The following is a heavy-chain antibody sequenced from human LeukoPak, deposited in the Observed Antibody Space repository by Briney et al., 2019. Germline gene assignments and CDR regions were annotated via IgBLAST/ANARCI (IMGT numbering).Heavy chain of an antibody. CDR1: GFTFSSYG. CDR2: IWYDGSDK. D-gene: IGHD4-23*01. V-gene: IGHV3-33*01. J-gene: IGHJ4*02. Sequence: GGSLRLSCAASGFTFSSYGMHWVRQAPGKGLEWVTLIWYDGSDKYYADSVKGRFTISRDNSKNVLYLQMNSLRAEDTAVYYCAYGGKSDRFDYWGQGPVVTVSS. CDR3: AYGGKSDRFDY.